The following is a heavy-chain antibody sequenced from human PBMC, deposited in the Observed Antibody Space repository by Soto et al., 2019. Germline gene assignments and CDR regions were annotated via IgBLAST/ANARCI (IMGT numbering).Heavy chain of an antibody. V-gene: IGHV1-2*02. J-gene: IGHJ6*02. CDR1: GYSFSDYF. CDR3: ARIKLGVNYYNGMDG. CDR2: INPKTAAT. Sequence: QVQLVQSGAEVKKSGASVKVSCKPSGYSFSDYFIQWVRQAPGQGLEWVAWINPKTAATNYAQKFQGRFSLTWDTSAPIADMELTRLRPDDTAVYNCARIKLGVNYYNGMDGWGQGTTVIVSS. D-gene: IGHD3-16*01.